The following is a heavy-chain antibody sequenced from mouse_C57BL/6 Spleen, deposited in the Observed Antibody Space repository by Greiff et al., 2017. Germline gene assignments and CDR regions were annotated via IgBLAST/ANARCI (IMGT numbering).Heavy chain of an antibody. Sequence: QVQLQQSGAELVRPGASVKLSCKASGYTFTDYYINWVKQRPGQGLEWIARIYPGSGNTYYNEKFKGKATMTAEKSSSTAYMQLSSLTSEDSAVYFCARDYYGSSYDWYFEVWGTGTTVTVSS. J-gene: IGHJ1*03. D-gene: IGHD1-1*01. CDR3: ARDYYGSSYDWYFEV. CDR2: IYPGSGNT. V-gene: IGHV1-76*01. CDR1: GYTFTDYY.